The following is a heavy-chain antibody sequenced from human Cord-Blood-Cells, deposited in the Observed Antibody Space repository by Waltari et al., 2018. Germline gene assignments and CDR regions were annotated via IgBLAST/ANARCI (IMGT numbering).Heavy chain of an antibody. CDR3: ARRYHLRPFDY. Sequence: QLQLQESGPGLVKPSETLSLTCTVSGGSISSSSYYWGWIRQPPGKGLEWIGSIYYSGSTYYNPSLKSRVTISVDTSKNQFSLKLSSVTAADTAVYYCARRYHLRPFDYWGQGTLVTVSS. V-gene: IGHV4-39*01. CDR2: IYYSGST. J-gene: IGHJ4*02. CDR1: GGSISSSSYY. D-gene: IGHD2-15*01.